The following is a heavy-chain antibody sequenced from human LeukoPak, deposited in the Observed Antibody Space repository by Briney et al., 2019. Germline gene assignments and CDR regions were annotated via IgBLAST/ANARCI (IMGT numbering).Heavy chain of an antibody. D-gene: IGHD6-13*01. CDR2: IYPGDSDT. Sequence: GESLKISCKGSGYSFTSYWIGWVRQMPGKGLEWMGIIYPGDSDTKYSPSFQGQVTISADKFISTTYLQWSSLKASDTAMYYCARHTAAVLDAFDIWGQGTMVTVSS. CDR3: ARHTAAVLDAFDI. J-gene: IGHJ3*02. CDR1: GYSFTSYW. V-gene: IGHV5-51*01.